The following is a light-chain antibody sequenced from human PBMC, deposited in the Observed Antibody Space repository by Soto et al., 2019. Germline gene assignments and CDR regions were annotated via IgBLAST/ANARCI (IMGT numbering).Light chain of an antibody. CDR3: QQYDDWPPWT. CDR2: SAS. Sequence: EIVMTQSPATLSVSPGERATLSCRASQSIGINLAWYQQKPGQPPRLLIYSASTRATGIPARFSGGRSGTEFTLTISSLQPDDFAVYYCQQYDDWPPWTFGQGTKVEIK. V-gene: IGKV3-15*01. CDR1: QSIGIN. J-gene: IGKJ1*01.